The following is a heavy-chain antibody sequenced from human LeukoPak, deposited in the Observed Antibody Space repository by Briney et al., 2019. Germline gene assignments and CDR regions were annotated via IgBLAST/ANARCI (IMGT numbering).Heavy chain of an antibody. D-gene: IGHD6-6*01. J-gene: IGHJ6*03. CDR3: AREVSSHYFHYYMEV. CDR2: IYNHAKI. Sequence: SETLSLTCTVSGGPISSFYWSWIRQPAGKGLEWIGRIYNHAKINYNPSLKSRLTLPIDTSKNQFSMKLTSVTAADTAVYYCAREVSSHYFHYYMEVWGKGATVTVSS. CDR1: GGPISSFY. V-gene: IGHV4-4*07.